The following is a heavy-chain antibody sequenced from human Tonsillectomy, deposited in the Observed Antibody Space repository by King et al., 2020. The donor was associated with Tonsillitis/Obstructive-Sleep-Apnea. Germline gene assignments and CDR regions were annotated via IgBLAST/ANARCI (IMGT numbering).Heavy chain of an antibody. CDR3: ARGVKAVAGTPPPLLDV. CDR2: ISSSSSSYT. D-gene: IGHD6-19*01. CDR1: GFTFSDYY. J-gene: IGHJ6*02. V-gene: IGHV3-11*06. Sequence: QLVQSGGDLVKPGGSLRLSCAASGFTFSDYYMSWIRQAPGKGLEWVSYISSSSSSYTNFADFVKGRFTISRDNAKNSLYLQMISLTVEDTAVYYCARGVKAVAGTPPPLLDVWGQGTTVTVSS.